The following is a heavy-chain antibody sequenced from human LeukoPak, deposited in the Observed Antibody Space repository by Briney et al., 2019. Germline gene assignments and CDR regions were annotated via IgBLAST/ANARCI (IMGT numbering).Heavy chain of an antibody. J-gene: IGHJ5*02. CDR1: GFTSSSYA. D-gene: IGHD1-14*01. V-gene: IGHV3-23*01. CDR3: AKDRRNRGWFDP. Sequence: GGSLRLSCAASGFTSSSYAMSWVRQAPGKGLEWVSAISGSGGSTYYADSVKGRFTISRDNSKNTLYLQMNSLRAEDTAVYYCAKDRRNRGWFDPWGQGTLVTVSS. CDR2: ISGSGGST.